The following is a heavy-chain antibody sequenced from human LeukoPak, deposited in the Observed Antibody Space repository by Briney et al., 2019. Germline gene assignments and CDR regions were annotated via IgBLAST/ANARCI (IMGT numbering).Heavy chain of an antibody. J-gene: IGHJ3*02. CDR1: GGSITSGAYQ. CDR2: LSYGGST. CDR3: ARRDVEMHAFDI. V-gene: IGHV4-39*01. Sequence: SETLSLTCPVSGGSITSGAYQWGWIRQPPGKGLEWIATLSYGGSTHYSPSLKSRVTVSVDTSKNQFSLKLTFVTAADTAVYSCARRDVEMHAFDIWGQGRMVTVSS. D-gene: IGHD5-24*01.